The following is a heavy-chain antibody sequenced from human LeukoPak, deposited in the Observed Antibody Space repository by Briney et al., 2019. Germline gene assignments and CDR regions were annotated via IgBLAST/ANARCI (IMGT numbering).Heavy chain of an antibody. V-gene: IGHV3-30*02. CDR2: IRYDGSNK. CDR1: GFTFSSYG. D-gene: IGHD3-22*01. CDR3: AKDPTGYYYDSSGYLLPDY. J-gene: IGHJ4*02. Sequence: GGSLRLSCAASGFTFSSYGMRWVRQAPGKGLEWVAFIRYDGSNKYYADSVKGRFTISRDNSKNTLYLQMNSLRAEDTAVYYCAKDPTGYYYDSSGYLLPDYWGQGTPVTVSS.